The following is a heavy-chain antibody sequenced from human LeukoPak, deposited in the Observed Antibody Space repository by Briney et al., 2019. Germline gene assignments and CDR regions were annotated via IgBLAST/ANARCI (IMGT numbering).Heavy chain of an antibody. V-gene: IGHV4-39*07. Sequence: PSETLSLTCTVSGGSISSSSYYWGWIRQPPGKGLEWIGSIYYSGSTYYNPSLKSRVTTSIDTSKNQFSLKVTSVTAADAAVYYCARAGFYASVNQYYYYYYTDVWGTGTTVTVSS. CDR2: IYYSGST. D-gene: IGHD2/OR15-2a*01. CDR3: ARAGFYASVNQYYYYYYTDV. CDR1: GGSISSSSYY. J-gene: IGHJ6*03.